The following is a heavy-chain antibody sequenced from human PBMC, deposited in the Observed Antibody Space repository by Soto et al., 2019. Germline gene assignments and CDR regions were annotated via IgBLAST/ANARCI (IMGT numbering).Heavy chain of an antibody. D-gene: IGHD3-22*01. V-gene: IGHV3-30-3*01. J-gene: IGHJ4*02. CDR3: APGGNYYDSSGYPY. CDR2: ISYDGSNK. CDR1: GFTFSSYA. Sequence: HPGGSLRLSCAASGFTFSSYAMHWVRQAPGKGLEWVAVISYDGSNKYYADSVKGRFTISRDNSKNTLYLQMNSLRAEDTAVYYCAPGGNYYDSSGYPYWGQGTLVTVSS.